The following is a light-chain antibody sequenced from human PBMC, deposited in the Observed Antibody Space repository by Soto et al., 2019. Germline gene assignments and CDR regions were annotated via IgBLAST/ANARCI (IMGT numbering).Light chain of an antibody. CDR2: SAS. CDR1: QSVSSGY. CDR3: QQYGNSPYT. J-gene: IGKJ2*01. Sequence: EIVLAQTPGTLSLSPGEGDTLSCRASQSVSSGYLAWYQQKPGQTPRLLIYSASSRATGIPDRFSGSGSGTDFTLTISRLEPEDFAVYYCQQYGNSPYTFGQGTNVEIK. V-gene: IGKV3-20*01.